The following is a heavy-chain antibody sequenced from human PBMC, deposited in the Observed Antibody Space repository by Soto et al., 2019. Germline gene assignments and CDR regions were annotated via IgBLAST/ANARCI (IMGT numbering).Heavy chain of an antibody. D-gene: IGHD4-4*01. J-gene: IGHJ6*02. CDR1: GGSISSYY. CDR2: IYYSGST. CDR3: ARFDYTPYYYYYYGMDV. Sequence: SETLSLTCTVSGGSISSYYWSWIRQPPGKGLEWIGYIYYSGSTNYNPSLKSRVTISVDTSKNQFSLKLSSVTAADTAVYYCARFDYTPYYYYYYGMDVWGQGTTVTVSS. V-gene: IGHV4-59*01.